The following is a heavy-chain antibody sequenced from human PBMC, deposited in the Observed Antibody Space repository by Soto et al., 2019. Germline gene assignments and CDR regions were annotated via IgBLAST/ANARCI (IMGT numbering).Heavy chain of an antibody. CDR1: GFTFSSYG. J-gene: IGHJ4*02. Sequence: QVQLVESGGGVVQPGRSLRLSCAASGFTFSSYGMHWVRQAPGKGLEWVAVISYDGSNKYYADSVKGRFTISRDNSKNTLYLQMNSLRAEDTAVYYCAKLGLCGGDCSEVGDYWGQGTLVTVS. CDR3: AKLGLCGGDCSEVGDY. CDR2: ISYDGSNK. D-gene: IGHD2-21*02. V-gene: IGHV3-30*18.